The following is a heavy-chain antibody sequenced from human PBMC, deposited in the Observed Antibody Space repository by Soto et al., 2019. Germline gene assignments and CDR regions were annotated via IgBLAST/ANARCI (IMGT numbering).Heavy chain of an antibody. Sequence: VQLLESGGGLVQPGGSLRLSCAASGFTFKNYAMTWVRQAPGKGLEWVSGIVANGGSTDYADSVKGRFTISRDNSKNMLYLQMKSLRVDDMAVYYCAKDQSYYYDSSGSRAEYWGQGTLVTVSS. J-gene: IGHJ4*02. CDR1: GFTFKNYA. CDR3: AKDQSYYYDSSGSRAEY. V-gene: IGHV3-23*01. CDR2: IVANGGST. D-gene: IGHD3-22*01.